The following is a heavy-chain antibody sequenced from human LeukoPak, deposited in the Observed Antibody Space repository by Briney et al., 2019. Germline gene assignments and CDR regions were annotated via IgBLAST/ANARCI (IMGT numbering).Heavy chain of an antibody. J-gene: IGHJ4*02. D-gene: IGHD3-3*01. CDR3: ARDPSRFWEWLLFDY. V-gene: IGHV3-21*01. Sequence: GGSLRLSCAASGFTLRSYSMSWVRQASGKGLEWVSSINWGSNHIYYADAVQGLFTISRDNANNSLYLQMNSLRAEDTAVYYCARDPSRFWEWLLFDYWGQGTLVTVSS. CDR2: INWGSNHI. CDR1: GFTLRSYS.